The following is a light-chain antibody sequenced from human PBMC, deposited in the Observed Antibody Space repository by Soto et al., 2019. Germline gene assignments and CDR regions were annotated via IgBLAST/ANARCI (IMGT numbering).Light chain of an antibody. J-gene: IGLJ1*01. V-gene: IGLV2-8*01. Sequence: QSALTQPPSASGSPGQSVTISCTGTSSDFGGYNYVSWYQQHPGKAPKLIIYEVTKRPSGVPDRFSGSKSGNTASLTVSWLQAEDEADYYCSSYAGSNSYVFGTGTKLTVL. CDR3: SSYAGSNSYV. CDR2: EVT. CDR1: SSDFGGYNY.